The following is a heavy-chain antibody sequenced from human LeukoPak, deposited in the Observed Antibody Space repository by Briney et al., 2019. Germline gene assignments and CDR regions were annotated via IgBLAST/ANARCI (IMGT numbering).Heavy chain of an antibody. Sequence: GGSLRLSCAASGFTFSSYSINWVRQAPGKGLEWVSYITSSSGYINYADSVKGRFTISRDNAKNSLYLQMNSLRAEDTAVYYCARSYDSKTPVDYWGQGTLVTVSS. CDR3: ARSYDSKTPVDY. V-gene: IGHV3-21*01. D-gene: IGHD3-22*01. J-gene: IGHJ4*02. CDR2: ITSSSGYI. CDR1: GFTFSSYS.